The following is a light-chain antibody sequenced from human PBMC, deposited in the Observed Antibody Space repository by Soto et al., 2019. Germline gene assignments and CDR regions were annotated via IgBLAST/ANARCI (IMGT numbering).Light chain of an antibody. V-gene: IGLV2-14*01. Sequence: QSALTQPAFVSGSPGQSITISCTGTSSDVGGYNYVSWYQQHPGKAPKLMIYEVSNRPSGVSNRFSGSKSGNTASLTISGLQAEDEADYYCSSYTSRSTLDYVFGSGTKVTVL. J-gene: IGLJ1*01. CDR1: SSDVGGYNY. CDR3: SSYTSRSTLDYV. CDR2: EVS.